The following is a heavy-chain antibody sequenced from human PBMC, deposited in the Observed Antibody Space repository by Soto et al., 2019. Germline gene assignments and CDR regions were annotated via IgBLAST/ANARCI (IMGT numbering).Heavy chain of an antibody. J-gene: IGHJ4*02. V-gene: IGHV4-30-4*01. CDR2: IFYTGSA. CDR3: ARELSGYTYGPGDMY. D-gene: IGHD5-18*01. Sequence: QVQLQESGPGLVKPSQTLSLTCFVSGGSISSDAYYWTWIRQPPGKGLEWIGNIFYTGSAYYNPSLESRMTIALDTSNNHFSLTMSSVTAADTAVYFCARELSGYTYGPGDMYWGQGILVTVSS. CDR1: GGSISSDAYY.